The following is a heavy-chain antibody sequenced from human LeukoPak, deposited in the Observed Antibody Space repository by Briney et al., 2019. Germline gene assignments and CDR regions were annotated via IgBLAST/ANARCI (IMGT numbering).Heavy chain of an antibody. CDR2: IYYSGST. D-gene: IGHD3-10*01. V-gene: IGHV4-39*01. CDR1: GGSISSSSHY. J-gene: IGHJ4*02. Sequence: SETLSLTCTVSGGSISSSSHYWGWIRQAPGKGLEWIGSIYYSGSTYYNPSLKSRVTISVDTSKNQFSLKLSSVIAADTAVYYCARRITMVRGVIPTDYWGQGTLVTVSS. CDR3: ARRITMVRGVIPTDY.